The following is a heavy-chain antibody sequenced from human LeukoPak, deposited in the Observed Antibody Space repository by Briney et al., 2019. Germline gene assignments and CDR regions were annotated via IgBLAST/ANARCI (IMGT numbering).Heavy chain of an antibody. CDR1: GGSFSGCY. V-gene: IGHV4-34*01. J-gene: IGHJ6*03. Sequence: SETLSLTCAVYGGSFSGCYWSWIRQPPGKGLEWIGEINHSGSTNYNPSLKSRVTISVDTSKNQFSLKLSSVTAADTAVYYCARDSRGYCSSTSCSNGNYYYYYMDVWGKGTTVTVSS. D-gene: IGHD2-2*01. CDR2: INHSGST. CDR3: ARDSRGYCSSTSCSNGNYYYYYMDV.